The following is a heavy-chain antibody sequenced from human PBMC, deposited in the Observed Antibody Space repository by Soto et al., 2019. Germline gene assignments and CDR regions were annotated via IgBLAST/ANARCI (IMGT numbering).Heavy chain of an antibody. CDR3: GRVMIGTSRHTDSDY. V-gene: IGHV4-39*01. D-gene: IGHD2-2*01. Sequence: SETLSLTCSVSGASISSRDYYWGWIRQTPGKGLEWIGNIDSNGVTYYNPSLKSRVTVSKDTSKNQFSLKVASVTAADPAIYNCGRVMIGTSRHTDSDYWGQGTQVTVSS. J-gene: IGHJ4*02. CDR2: IDSNGVT. CDR1: GASISSRDYY.